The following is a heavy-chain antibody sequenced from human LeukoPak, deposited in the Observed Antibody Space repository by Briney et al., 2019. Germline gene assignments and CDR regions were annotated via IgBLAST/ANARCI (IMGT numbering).Heavy chain of an antibody. CDR3: ARRYYYNLGSFPFDF. CDR2: IHNSGTT. CDR1: GGSISSNTYY. J-gene: IGHJ4*02. D-gene: IGHD3-10*01. V-gene: IGHV4-39*07. Sequence: SETLSLTCSVSGGSISSNTYYWGWIRQPPGKGLEWIGEIHNSGTTNYNPSLNSRVTISEDTSKNQFYLNLSSVTAADTAVYYCARRYYYNLGSFPFDFWGQGTLVTVSS.